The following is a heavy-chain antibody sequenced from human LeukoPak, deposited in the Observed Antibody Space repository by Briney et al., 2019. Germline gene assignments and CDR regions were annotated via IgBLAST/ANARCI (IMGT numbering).Heavy chain of an antibody. V-gene: IGHV3-30*02. CDR1: GFTFSTYG. J-gene: IGHJ4*02. CDR2: IRYDGSNK. CDR3: AKGYYDYVWGSYYFDY. D-gene: IGHD3-16*01. Sequence: GGSLRLSCAASGFTFSTYGMHWVRQAPGKGLEWVAFIRYDGSNKYYADSVKGRFTISRDNSRDTLYLQMNSLRAEDTAVYYCAKGYYDYVWGSYYFDYWGQGTLVTVSS.